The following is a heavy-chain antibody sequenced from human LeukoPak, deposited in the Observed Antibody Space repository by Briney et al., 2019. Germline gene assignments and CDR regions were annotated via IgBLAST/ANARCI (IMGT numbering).Heavy chain of an antibody. CDR2: IKTDGSIT. CDR1: GFTFSSYW. Sequence: GGSLRLSCAASGFTFSSYWMHWVRQAPGKGLVWVSRIKTDGSITSYADSVKDRFTISRDNAKNTLYVQMNSLRVEDTAVYYCARVATGGYHFDYWGQGTLVTVSS. D-gene: IGHD7-27*01. V-gene: IGHV3-74*01. CDR3: ARVATGGYHFDY. J-gene: IGHJ4*02.